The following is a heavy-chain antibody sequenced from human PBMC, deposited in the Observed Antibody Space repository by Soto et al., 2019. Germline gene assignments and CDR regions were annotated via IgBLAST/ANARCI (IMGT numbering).Heavy chain of an antibody. CDR2: IYYSGST. CDR3: ARGGLPRELLVVDY. Sequence: SETLSLTCTVSGGSISSSSYYWGWIRQPPGKGLEWIGSIYYSGSTYYNPSLKSRVTISVDTSKNQFSLKLSSVTAADTAVYYCARGGLPRELLVVDYWGQGTLVTVSS. V-gene: IGHV4-39*01. D-gene: IGHD1-26*01. CDR1: GGSISSSSYY. J-gene: IGHJ4*02.